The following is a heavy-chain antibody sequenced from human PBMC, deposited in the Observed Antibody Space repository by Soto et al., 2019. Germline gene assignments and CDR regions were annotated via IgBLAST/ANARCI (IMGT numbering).Heavy chain of an antibody. CDR2: ISSSSSYI. D-gene: IGHD1-20*01. CDR3: ARAGNWNPDY. CDR1: GFTFSSYS. Sequence: TGGSLRLSCAASGFTFSSYSMNWVRQAPGKGLEWVSSISSSSSYIYYADSVKGRFTISRDNAKNSLYLQMNSLRAEDTAVYYCARAGNWNPDYWGQGTLVTVSS. J-gene: IGHJ4*02. V-gene: IGHV3-21*01.